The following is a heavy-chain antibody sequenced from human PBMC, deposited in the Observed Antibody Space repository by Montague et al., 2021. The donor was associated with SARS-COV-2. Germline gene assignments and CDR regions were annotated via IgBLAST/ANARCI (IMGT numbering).Heavy chain of an antibody. V-gene: IGHV3-30-3*01. Sequence: SLRLSCAASGFSFSSYAMHWVRQPPGKGLECLAVISFDGNDRYYAGSLRGRFTISRDNSKDTLYLQLTDLRSDDTGVYYCARVAQLLLGNPQNLFDPWGQGTLVTVST. CDR3: ARVAQLLLGNPQNLFDP. CDR1: GFSFSSYA. J-gene: IGHJ5*02. CDR2: ISFDGNDR. D-gene: IGHD4-23*01.